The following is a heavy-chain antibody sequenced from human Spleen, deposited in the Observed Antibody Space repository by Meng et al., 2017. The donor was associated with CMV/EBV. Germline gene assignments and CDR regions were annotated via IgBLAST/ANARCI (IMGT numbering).Heavy chain of an antibody. D-gene: IGHD3-10*01. Sequence: ASVKVSCKASGYTFTSYYMHWVRQAPGQGLEWMGIINPSGGSTSYAQKFQGRVTMTRDTSTSTVYMELSSLRSEDTAVYYCARVPRYYYGSGSYLVSPYYYGMDVWGQGTTVTVSS. J-gene: IGHJ6*02. CDR2: INPSGGST. CDR1: GYTFTSYY. CDR3: ARVPRYYYGSGSYLVSPYYYGMDV. V-gene: IGHV1-46*01.